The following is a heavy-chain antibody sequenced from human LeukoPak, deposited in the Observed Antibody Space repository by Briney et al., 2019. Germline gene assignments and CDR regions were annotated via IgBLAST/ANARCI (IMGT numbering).Heavy chain of an antibody. V-gene: IGHV3-30*18. J-gene: IGHJ3*02. CDR3: AKAWGIAAAGTLDAFDI. CDR2: ISYDGSNK. Sequence: PGGSLRLSCAASGFTFSSYGMHWVRQAPGKGLEWVAVISYDGSNKYYADSVKGRFTISRDNSKNTLYLQMNSLRAEDTAVYYCAKAWGIAAAGTLDAFDIWGQGTMVTVSS. D-gene: IGHD6-13*01. CDR1: GFTFSSYG.